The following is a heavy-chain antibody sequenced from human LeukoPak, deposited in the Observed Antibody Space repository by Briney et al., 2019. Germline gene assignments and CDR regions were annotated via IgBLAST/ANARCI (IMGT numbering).Heavy chain of an antibody. CDR2: IGIAGDT. D-gene: IGHD3-16*01. J-gene: IGHJ4*02. V-gene: IGHV3-13*01. Sequence: GGSLRLSCAASGFTFSSYAMSWVRQVSGKGLEWVSGIGIAGDTYYAASVKGRFTISRENAKNSLDLQMNSLRAGDTAVYFCARGPSRRNAFFDYWGQRTLVTVSS. CDR3: ARGPSRRNAFFDY. CDR1: GFTFSSYA.